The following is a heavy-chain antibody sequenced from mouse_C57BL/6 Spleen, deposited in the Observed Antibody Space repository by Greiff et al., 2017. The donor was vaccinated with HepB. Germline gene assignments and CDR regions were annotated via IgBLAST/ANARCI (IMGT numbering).Heavy chain of an antibody. D-gene: IGHD4-1*01. CDR2: IYPGDGDT. V-gene: IGHV1-82*01. CDR1: GYAFSGSW. CDR3: AREETGPFDY. J-gene: IGHJ2*01. Sequence: QVQLQQSGPELVKPGASVKISCKASGYAFSGSWMNWVKQRPGKGLEWIGRIYPGDGDTNYNGKFKGKATLTADKSSSTAYMQLSSLTSEDSAVYFCAREETGPFDYWGQGTTLTVSS.